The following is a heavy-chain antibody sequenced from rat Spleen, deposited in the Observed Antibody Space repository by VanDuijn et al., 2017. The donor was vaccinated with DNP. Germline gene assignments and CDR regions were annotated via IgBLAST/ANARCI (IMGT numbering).Heavy chain of an antibody. D-gene: IGHD4-3*01. V-gene: IGHV5S10*01. CDR2: ITYDGSRT. CDR1: GFTFSDYN. J-gene: IGHJ2*01. Sequence: EVQLVESGGGLVQSGRSLKVSCAASGFTFSDYNMAWVRQAPKKGLEWVATITYDGSRTYYRDSVKGRFTISRDNAKSTLSLQMNSLRSEDMATYYCVRWYNSGFYYDYWGQGVMVTVSS. CDR3: VRWYNSGFYYDY.